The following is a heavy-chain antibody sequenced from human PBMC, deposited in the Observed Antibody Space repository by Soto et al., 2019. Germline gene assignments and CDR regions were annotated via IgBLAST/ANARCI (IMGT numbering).Heavy chain of an antibody. CDR3: ARCAAAVVVPAARWFDP. J-gene: IGHJ5*02. Sequence: PGESLKISCKGSGYSFTSYWIGWVRQMPGKGLEWMGIIYPGDSDTRYSPSFQGQVTISADKSISTAYLQWSSLKASDTAMYYCARCAAAVVVPAARWFDPWGQGTLVTVSS. D-gene: IGHD2-2*01. CDR2: IYPGDSDT. V-gene: IGHV5-51*01. CDR1: GYSFTSYW.